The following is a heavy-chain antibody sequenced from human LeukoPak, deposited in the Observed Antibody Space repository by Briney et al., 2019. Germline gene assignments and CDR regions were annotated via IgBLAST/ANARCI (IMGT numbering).Heavy chain of an antibody. V-gene: IGHV1-18*01. D-gene: IGHD3-22*01. CDR2: ISGYNGKT. J-gene: IGHJ5*02. Sequence: ASVKVSCKASGYTFNTYGITWVRQAPGQGLEWMGWISGYNGKTKYAQKLQDRVTMTTDTSTTTAYMELRSLRSDDTAVYYCARDLGRQNYYDSSGYYRRWFDPWGQGTLVTVSS. CDR3: ARDLGRQNYYDSSGYYRRWFDP. CDR1: GYTFNTYG.